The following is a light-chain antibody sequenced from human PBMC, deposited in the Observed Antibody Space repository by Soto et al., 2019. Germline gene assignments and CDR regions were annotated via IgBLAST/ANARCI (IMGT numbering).Light chain of an antibody. J-gene: IGLJ2*01. CDR3: AAWDASLNGVI. Sequence: QSVLTQPPSASGTPGQRVTISCSGSSSNIGTYTVNWYQQVPGSAPKLLIYSNNQRPSGVPDRFSGSKSGTSASLAISGLQSEDEADYYCAAWDASLNGVIFGGGTKLTVL. V-gene: IGLV1-44*01. CDR2: SNN. CDR1: SSNIGTYT.